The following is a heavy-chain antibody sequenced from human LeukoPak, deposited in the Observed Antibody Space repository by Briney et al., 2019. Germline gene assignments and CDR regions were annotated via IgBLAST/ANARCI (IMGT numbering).Heavy chain of an antibody. CDR1: GFTFSTYA. CDR3: AKRGDSSGYYYYYMDV. D-gene: IGHD5-18*01. J-gene: IGHJ6*03. Sequence: GGSLRLSCAASGFTFSTYAMSWVRQAPGKGLEWVAFIRYDGSNKYYADSVKGRFTISRDNSKNTLYLQMNSLRAEDTAVYYCAKRGDSSGYYYYYMDVWGKGTTVTISS. CDR2: IRYDGSNK. V-gene: IGHV3-30*02.